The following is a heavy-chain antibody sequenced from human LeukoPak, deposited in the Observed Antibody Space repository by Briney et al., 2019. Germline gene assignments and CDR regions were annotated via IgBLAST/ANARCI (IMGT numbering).Heavy chain of an antibody. D-gene: IGHD6-13*01. CDR3: ARDLAAGFGFWKY. Sequence: AASVRVSCKASGYTFTSYGISWVRQAPGQGLEWMGWVSAYSGNTNYAQKLQGRVTMTTDTSTSTAYMELRSLRSDDTAVYYCARDLAAGFGFWKYWGQGTLVTVSS. V-gene: IGHV1-18*01. J-gene: IGHJ4*02. CDR1: GYTFTSYG. CDR2: VSAYSGNT.